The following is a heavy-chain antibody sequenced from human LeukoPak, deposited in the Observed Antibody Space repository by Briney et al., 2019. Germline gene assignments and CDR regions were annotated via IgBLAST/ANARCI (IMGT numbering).Heavy chain of an antibody. J-gene: IGHJ4*02. D-gene: IGHD7-27*01. CDR2: ISWNSGSI. Sequence: PGRSLRLSCAASGFTFDDYAMHWVRQAPGKGLEWVSGISWNSGSIGYADSVKGRFTISRDNAKNSLYLQMNSLRAEDTALYYCAKSPKNWGGLPADYWGQGTLVTVSS. CDR1: GFTFDDYA. V-gene: IGHV3-9*01. CDR3: AKSPKNWGGLPADY.